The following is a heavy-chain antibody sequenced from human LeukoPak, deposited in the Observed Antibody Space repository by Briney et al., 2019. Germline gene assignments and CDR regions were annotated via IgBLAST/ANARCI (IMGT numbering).Heavy chain of an antibody. Sequence: ASVKVSCKPSGYIFTNYDINWVRQAPGQGLGWMGWICPYNGDTKYAQKFQDRVTMSTDTSTSTTYMELRSRRSDDTAVYYCTRATGGLSDYWGQGTLVTVSS. V-gene: IGHV1-18*04. CDR3: TRATGGLSDY. CDR2: ICPYNGDT. D-gene: IGHD1-1*01. CDR1: GYIFTNYD. J-gene: IGHJ4*02.